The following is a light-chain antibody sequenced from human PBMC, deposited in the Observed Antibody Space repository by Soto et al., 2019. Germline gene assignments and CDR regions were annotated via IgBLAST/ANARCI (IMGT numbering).Light chain of an antibody. Sequence: QLVLTQPASVSGSPGQSITISCTGTSSDVGSYNYVSWYQQHPGKAPKLMIYEVRNRPSGVSDRFSGSKSGKTASLTIFGLQAEDEADYYCSSYTTSTTQVFGGGTQLTVL. CDR2: EVR. J-gene: IGLJ2*01. V-gene: IGLV2-14*01. CDR3: SSYTTSTTQV. CDR1: SSDVGSYNY.